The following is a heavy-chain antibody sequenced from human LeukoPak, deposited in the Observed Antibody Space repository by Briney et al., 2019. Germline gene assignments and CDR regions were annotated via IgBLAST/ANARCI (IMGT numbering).Heavy chain of an antibody. CDR3: AREYSSSWAYYYYGMDV. V-gene: IGHV3-21*01. Sequence: GGSLRLSCAASGFTFSSYSMNWVRQAPGKGLEWVSSISSSSYIYYADSVKGRFTISRDNAKNSLYLQMNSLRAEDTAVYYCAREYSSSWAYYYYGMDVWGQGTTVTVSS. CDR2: ISSSSYI. J-gene: IGHJ6*02. CDR1: GFTFSSYS. D-gene: IGHD6-13*01.